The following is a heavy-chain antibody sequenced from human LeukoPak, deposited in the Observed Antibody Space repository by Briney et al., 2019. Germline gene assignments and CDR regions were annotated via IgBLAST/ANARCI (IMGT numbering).Heavy chain of an antibody. CDR2: INTNTGNP. Sequence: ASVKVSCKASGYTFTSYAMSWVRQAPGERPEWMGWINTNTGNPTYAQAFTGRFVFSFDTSVSTAYLQISSLKAEDTAVYYCATFNCGATCYPNYWGQGTLVSVSA. V-gene: IGHV7-4-1*02. CDR1: GYTFTSYA. CDR3: ATFNCGATCYPNY. J-gene: IGHJ4*02. D-gene: IGHD2-15*01.